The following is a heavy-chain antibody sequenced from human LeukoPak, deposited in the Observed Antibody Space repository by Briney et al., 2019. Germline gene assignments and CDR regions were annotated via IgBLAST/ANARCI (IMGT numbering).Heavy chain of an antibody. D-gene: IGHD3-9*01. J-gene: IGHJ4*02. V-gene: IGHV4-38-2*02. CDR2: IDHSGRT. Sequence: KASETLFLNCTVSSYSISSGYHWGWVRAAPRKGLEWIGSIDHSGRTYYHPSLKSRVTISVDTSKNQFSLKLSSVTAADTAVYFCGRDRPTGYYDYWGQGILVTVSS. CDR1: SYSISSGYH. CDR3: GRDRPTGYYDY.